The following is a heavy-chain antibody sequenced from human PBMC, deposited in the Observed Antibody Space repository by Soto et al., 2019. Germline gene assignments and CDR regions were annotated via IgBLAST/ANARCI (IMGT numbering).Heavy chain of an antibody. J-gene: IGHJ4*02. CDR1: GYTFTSYA. CDR3: ARGIVATIADY. D-gene: IGHD5-12*01. V-gene: IGHV1-18*01. Sequence: ASVKVSCKASGYTFTSYAMHWVRQAPGQRLEWMGWISAYNGNTNYAQKLQGRVTMTTDTPTSTAYMELRSLRSDDTAVYYCARGIVATIADYWGQGTLVTVSS. CDR2: ISAYNGNT.